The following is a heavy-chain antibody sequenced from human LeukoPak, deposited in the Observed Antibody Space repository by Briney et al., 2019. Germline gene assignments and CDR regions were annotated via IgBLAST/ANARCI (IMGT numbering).Heavy chain of an antibody. CDR2: IYYSGST. J-gene: IGHJ3*02. V-gene: IGHV4-59*01. CDR1: GGSISSYY. D-gene: IGHD3-10*01. CDR3: AREPSYGSGSSYSNAFGI. Sequence: PSETLSLTCTVSGGSISSYYWSWIRQPPGKGLEWIGYIYYSGSTNYNPSLKSRVTISVDTSKNQFSLKLTSVTAADTAVYYCAREPSYGSGSSYSNAFGIWGQGTMVTVSS.